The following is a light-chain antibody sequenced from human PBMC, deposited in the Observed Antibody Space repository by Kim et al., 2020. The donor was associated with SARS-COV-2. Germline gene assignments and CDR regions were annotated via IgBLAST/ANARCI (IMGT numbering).Light chain of an antibody. V-gene: IGKV1-39*01. Sequence: VFEGDRVTITCRASRSVGTSLNWYQQKPGKAPKLLMYAASHLQGGVPSRFSGSGSVTDFTLTITSLQPDDSTTYYCHQTYGAPHTFGQGTKVDIK. CDR2: AAS. CDR1: RSVGTS. CDR3: HQTYGAPHT. J-gene: IGKJ2*01.